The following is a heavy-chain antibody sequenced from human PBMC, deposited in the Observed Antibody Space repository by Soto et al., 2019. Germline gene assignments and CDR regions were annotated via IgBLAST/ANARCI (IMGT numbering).Heavy chain of an antibody. J-gene: IGHJ6*02. D-gene: IGHD2-2*01. CDR2: INHSGST. Sequence: SETLSLTCAVYGGSFSGYYWSWIRQPPGKGLEWIGEINHSGSTNYNPSLKSRVTISVDTSKNQFSLKLSSVTAADTAVYYCASTPAAMWSYYYYGMDVWGQGTTVTVSS. V-gene: IGHV4-34*01. CDR1: GGSFSGYY. CDR3: ASTPAAMWSYYYYGMDV.